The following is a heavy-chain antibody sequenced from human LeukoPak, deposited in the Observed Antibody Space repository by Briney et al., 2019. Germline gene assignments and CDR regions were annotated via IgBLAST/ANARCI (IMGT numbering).Heavy chain of an antibody. CDR3: ARGYCGSTNCYGVFDY. CDR2: IYYSGST. D-gene: IGHD2-2*01. CDR1: GGSVSSDNYY. J-gene: IGHJ4*02. Sequence: SETLSLTCTVSGGSVSSDNYYWRWIRQPPGKGLEWIGYIYYSGSTNYNPSLKSRVTTSVDTSKNQFSLKLSSVTAADTAVYYCARGYCGSTNCYGVFDYWGQGTLVTVSS. V-gene: IGHV4-61*01.